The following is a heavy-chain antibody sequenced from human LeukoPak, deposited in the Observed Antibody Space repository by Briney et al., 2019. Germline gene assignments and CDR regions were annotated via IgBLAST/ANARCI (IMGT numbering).Heavy chain of an antibody. D-gene: IGHD6-19*01. Sequence: ASVKVSCKASGYTFTSYGISWVRQAPGQGLEWMGWISAYNGNTNYAQKLQGRVTMTTDTSTSTAYMELRSLRSDDTVVYYCAREVAVAGPYHNWFDPWGQGTLVTVSS. CDR1: GYTFTSYG. J-gene: IGHJ5*02. V-gene: IGHV1-18*01. CDR3: AREVAVAGPYHNWFDP. CDR2: ISAYNGNT.